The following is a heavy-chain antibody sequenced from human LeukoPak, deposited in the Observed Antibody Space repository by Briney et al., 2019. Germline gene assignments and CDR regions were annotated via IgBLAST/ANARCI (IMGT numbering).Heavy chain of an antibody. J-gene: IGHJ6*03. CDR2: IYYSGST. V-gene: IGHV4-59*01. D-gene: IGHD1-26*01. CDR1: GGSISSYY. Sequence: PSETLSLTCTVSGGSISSYYWSWIRQPPGKGLEWIGYIYYSGSTNYNPSLKSRVTISVDTSKNQFSLKLSSVTAADTAVYYCARAPRGSGSYSYYYYMDVWGKGTTVTVSS. CDR3: ARAPRGSGSYSYYYYMDV.